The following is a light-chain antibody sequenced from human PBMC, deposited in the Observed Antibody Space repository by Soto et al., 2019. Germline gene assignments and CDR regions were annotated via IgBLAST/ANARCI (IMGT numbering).Light chain of an antibody. J-gene: IGLJ2*01. V-gene: IGLV1-47*01. CDR3: TVWDDSLRGRL. CDR2: RNN. Sequence: QSVLTQPPSASGTPGQRVTISRSGASSNIEVNYVYWYQKLPGTAPRLLIYRNNQRPSGVPDRFSGSKSGTSASLAISALRSEDEADYYCTVWDDSLRGRLFGGGTKVTVL. CDR1: SSNIEVNY.